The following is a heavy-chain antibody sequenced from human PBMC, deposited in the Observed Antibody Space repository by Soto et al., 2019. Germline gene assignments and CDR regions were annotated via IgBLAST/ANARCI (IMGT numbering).Heavy chain of an antibody. CDR2: IYYIGST. D-gene: IGHD3-10*01. CDR3: ARDDYYGSGNLY. V-gene: IGHV4-61*01. J-gene: IGHJ4*02. CDR1: GGSVSSGSYY. Sequence: QVQLQESGPGLVKPSETLSLTCTVSGGSVSSGSYYWSWIRQPPGKGLEWIGYIYYIGSTNYDPSLKSRVTISVDTSKNQFSLKLSSVTAADTAVYYCARDDYYGSGNLYWGQGTLVTVSS.